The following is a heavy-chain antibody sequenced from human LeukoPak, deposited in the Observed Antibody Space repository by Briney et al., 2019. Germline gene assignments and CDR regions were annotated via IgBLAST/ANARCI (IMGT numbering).Heavy chain of an antibody. D-gene: IGHD3-22*01. CDR2: ISWNSGSI. J-gene: IGHJ4*02. Sequence: PGGSLRLSCAASGFTFDDYAMHWVRQAPGKGLEWVSGISWNSGSIDYADSVKGRFTISRDNAKNSLYLHMSGLRVEDTALYYCAKGTHYYDRSGYLDAHFDYWGQGTLVTVSS. CDR1: GFTFDDYA. CDR3: AKGTHYYDRSGYLDAHFDY. V-gene: IGHV3-9*01.